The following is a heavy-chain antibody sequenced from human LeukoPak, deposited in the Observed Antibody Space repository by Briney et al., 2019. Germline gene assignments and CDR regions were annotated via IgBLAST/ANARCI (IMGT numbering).Heavy chain of an antibody. CDR3: ATNSYGGNDAFDI. Sequence: ASVKVSCKASGYTFTSYAMHWVRQAPGQRLEWMGWINAGNGNTKYSQKFQGRVTITRDTSISTAYMELSRLRSDDTAVYYCATNSYGGNDAFDIWGQGTMVTVSS. CDR1: GYTFTSYA. CDR2: INAGNGNT. V-gene: IGHV1-3*01. D-gene: IGHD5-18*01. J-gene: IGHJ3*02.